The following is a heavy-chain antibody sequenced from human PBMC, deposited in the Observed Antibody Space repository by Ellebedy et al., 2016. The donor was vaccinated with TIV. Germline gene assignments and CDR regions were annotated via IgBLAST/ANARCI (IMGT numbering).Heavy chain of an antibody. D-gene: IGHD5-18*01. V-gene: IGHV3-7*01. J-gene: IGHJ5*02. CDR3: ARPWIQLWFDPFDP. CDR1: GFTVSNAW. CDR2: IKQDGSEK. Sequence: GESLKISXGASGFTVSNAWMNWVRQAPGKGLEWVANIKQDGSEKYYVDSVKGRFTISRDNAKNSLYLQMNSLRAEDTAVYYCARPWIQLWFDPFDPWGQGTLVTVSS.